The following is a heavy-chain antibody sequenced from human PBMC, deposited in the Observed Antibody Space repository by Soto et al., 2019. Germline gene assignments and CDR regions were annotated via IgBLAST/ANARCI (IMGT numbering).Heavy chain of an antibody. CDR2: IYYSGST. D-gene: IGHD3-10*01. CDR3: ARHVTYGSGSIPGFLVNYYFDY. Sequence: SETLSLTCTVSGGSISSSSYYWGWFRQPPGKGLEWIGSIYYSGSTYYNPSLKSRVTISVDTSKNQFSLRLSSVTAADTAVYYCARHVTYGSGSIPGFLVNYYFDYWGQGTLVTVSS. J-gene: IGHJ4*02. CDR1: GGSISSSSYY. V-gene: IGHV4-39*01.